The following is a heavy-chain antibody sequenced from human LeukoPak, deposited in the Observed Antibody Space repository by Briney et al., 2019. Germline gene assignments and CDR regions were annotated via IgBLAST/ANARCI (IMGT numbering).Heavy chain of an antibody. CDR2: ISSSSSYI. D-gene: IGHD2-2*01. CDR3: ARVMRYCSSTSWYVYYYMDV. V-gene: IGHV3-21*01. CDR1: GFTFSSYS. Sequence: GGSLRLSCAASGFTFSSYSMNWVRQAPGKGLEWVSSISSSSSYIYYADSVKGRFTISRDNAKNSLYLQMNSLRAEDTAVYYCARVMRYCSSTSWYVYYYMDVWGKGTTVTVSS. J-gene: IGHJ6*03.